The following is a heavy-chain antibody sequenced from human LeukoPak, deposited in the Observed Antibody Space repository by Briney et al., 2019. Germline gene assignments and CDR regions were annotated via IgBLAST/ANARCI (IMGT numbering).Heavy chain of an antibody. Sequence: ASVKVSCKASGYTFTSYDNNWVRQATGQGLEWMGWMNPNSGNTGYAQKFQGRVSMTRNTSISTAYMELSSLRSEDTAVYYCARGLFDYGDYLLNWGQGTLVTVSS. CDR1: GYTFTSYD. CDR2: MNPNSGNT. CDR3: ARGLFDYGDYLLN. D-gene: IGHD4-17*01. V-gene: IGHV1-8*01. J-gene: IGHJ4*02.